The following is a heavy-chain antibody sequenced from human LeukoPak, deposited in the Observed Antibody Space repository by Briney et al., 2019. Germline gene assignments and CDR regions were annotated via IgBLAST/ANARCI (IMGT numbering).Heavy chain of an antibody. CDR3: ASTNIGYSSGWFYYYYMDV. J-gene: IGHJ6*03. V-gene: IGHV4-34*01. CDR1: GGSCSGYY. Sequence: ASETLSLTCAVYGGSCSGYYWSWIRQPPGKGLEWRGEINHSGSTNYNPSLKSRVTISVDTSKNQFSLKLSSVTAADTAVYYCASTNIGYSSGWFYYYYMDVWGKGTTVTVSS. D-gene: IGHD6-19*01. CDR2: INHSGST.